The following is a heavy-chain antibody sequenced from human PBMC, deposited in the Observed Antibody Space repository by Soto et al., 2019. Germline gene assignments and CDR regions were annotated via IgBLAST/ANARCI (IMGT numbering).Heavy chain of an antibody. J-gene: IGHJ6*02. D-gene: IGHD5-12*01. CDR2: IVPIFHSP. V-gene: IGHV1-69*01. CDR1: GGTFTNYA. Sequence: QVQLVQSGAEVKKPGSSVKVSCEASGGTFTNYAISWVRQAPGQGLEWMGGIVPIFHSPSYAQKFHGRVTITVDESTSTAYMELSSLTSEDTALYFCARSLEMATNNYYYSYDVGVWGPGTSVTVSS. CDR3: ARSLEMATNNYYYSYDVGV.